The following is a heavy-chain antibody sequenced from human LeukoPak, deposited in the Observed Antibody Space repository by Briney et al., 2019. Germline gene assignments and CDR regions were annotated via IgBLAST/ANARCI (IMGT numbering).Heavy chain of an antibody. CDR3: AKEPDYYGSGSYYDPPDY. V-gene: IGHV3-30*02. Sequence: GSLRLSCAASGFTFSSYGMHWVRQAPGKGLEWVAFIRYDGSNKYYADSVKGRFTISRDNSKNTLYLQMNSLRAEDTAVYYCAKEPDYYGSGSYYDPPDYWGQGTLVTVSS. CDR1: GFTFSSYG. D-gene: IGHD3-10*01. CDR2: IRYDGSNK. J-gene: IGHJ4*02.